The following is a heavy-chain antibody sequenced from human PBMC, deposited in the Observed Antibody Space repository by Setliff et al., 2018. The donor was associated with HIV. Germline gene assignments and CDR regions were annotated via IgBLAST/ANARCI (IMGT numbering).Heavy chain of an antibody. CDR1: EFTFSSYD. D-gene: IGHD6-19*01. Sequence: GGSLRLSCAPSEFTFSSYDMHWVRQAPGKGLEWVSGISWKRGSIGYADSVRGRFTISRDNAKNSLYLQMNSLRPEDTALYYCARDIFDLRAWSDGFDIWGQGTMVTVSS. CDR2: ISWKRGSI. V-gene: IGHV3-9*01. CDR3: ARDIFDLRAWSDGFDI. J-gene: IGHJ3*02.